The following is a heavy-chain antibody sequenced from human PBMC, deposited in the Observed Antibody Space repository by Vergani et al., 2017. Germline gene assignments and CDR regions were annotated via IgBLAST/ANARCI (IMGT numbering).Heavy chain of an antibody. CDR1: GFTFSDYY. CDR3: ARDRDTAMVGSAFDI. J-gene: IGHJ3*02. Sequence: QVQLVESGGGLVKPGGSLRLSCAASGFTFSDYYMSWIRQAPGKGLGWVSYISSSGSNIYYADSVKGRFTISRDNAKSSRYLQRNSLRAEDTAVYYCARDRDTAMVGSAFDIWGQGTMVTVSS. CDR2: ISSSGSNI. V-gene: IGHV3-11*01. D-gene: IGHD5-18*01.